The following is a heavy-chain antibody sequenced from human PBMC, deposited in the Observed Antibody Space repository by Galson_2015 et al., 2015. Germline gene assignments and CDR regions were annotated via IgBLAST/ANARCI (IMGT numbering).Heavy chain of an antibody. CDR2: IGTAGDT. Sequence: SLRLSCAASGFTFSSYDMHWVRQATGKGLEWVSAIGTAGDTYYPGSVKGRFTISRENAKNSLYLQMNSLRAGDTAVYYCAREPRHGGYYYGMDVWGQGTTVTVSS. CDR3: AREPRHGGYYYGMDV. D-gene: IGHD3-16*01. J-gene: IGHJ6*02. CDR1: GFTFSSYD. V-gene: IGHV3-13*01.